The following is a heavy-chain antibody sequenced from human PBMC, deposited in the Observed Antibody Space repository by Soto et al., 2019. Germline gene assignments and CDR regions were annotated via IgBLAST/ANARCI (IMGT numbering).Heavy chain of an antibody. V-gene: IGHV1-69*13. CDR1: GGTFSSYA. Sequence: SVKVSCKASGGTFSSYAISWVRQAPGQGLEWMGGIIPIFGTANYAQKFQGRVTITADESTSTAYMELSSLRSEDTAVYYCARDQDGRDYYYYNMDVWGQGTTVTSP. CDR3: ARDQDGRDYYYYNMDV. D-gene: IGHD1-26*01. CDR2: IIPIFGTA. J-gene: IGHJ6*02.